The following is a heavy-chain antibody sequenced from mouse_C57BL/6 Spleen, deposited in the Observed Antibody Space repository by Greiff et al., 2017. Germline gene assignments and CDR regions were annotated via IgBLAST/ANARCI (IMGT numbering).Heavy chain of an antibody. CDR3: ARPYYYGSSDYAMDY. Sequence: QVQLKQPGAELVKPGASVKVSCKASGYTFTSYWMHWVKQRPGQGLEWIGRIHPSDSDTNYNQKFKGKATLTVDKSSSTAYMQLSSLTSEDSAVYYCARPYYYGSSDYAMDYWGQGTSVTVSS. V-gene: IGHV1-74*01. J-gene: IGHJ4*01. CDR2: IHPSDSDT. D-gene: IGHD1-1*01. CDR1: GYTFTSYW.